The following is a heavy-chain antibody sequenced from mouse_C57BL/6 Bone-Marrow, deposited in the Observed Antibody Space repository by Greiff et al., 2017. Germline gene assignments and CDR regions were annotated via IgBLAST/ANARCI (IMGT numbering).Heavy chain of an antibody. Sequence: EVQLQESGPELVKPGASVKISCKASGYSFTDYNMNWVKQSNGKSLEWIGVINPNYGTTSYNQKFKGKATLTVGQSSSTAYMQRNSLTSEDSAVYYCAREPYYYGSSYEDYFDYWGQGTTLTVSS. J-gene: IGHJ2*01. V-gene: IGHV1-39*01. CDR3: AREPYYYGSSYEDYFDY. CDR1: GYSFTDYN. CDR2: INPNYGTT. D-gene: IGHD1-1*01.